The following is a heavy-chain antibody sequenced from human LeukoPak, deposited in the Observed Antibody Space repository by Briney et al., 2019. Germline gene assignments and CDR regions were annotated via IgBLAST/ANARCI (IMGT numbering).Heavy chain of an antibody. CDR1: GGSISSGDYY. Sequence: SETLSLTCTVSGGSISSGDYYGSWIRQPPGKGLEWIGYIYYSGSTYYDPSLKSRVTISVDTSKNQFSLKLSSVTAADTAVYYCASSVVTPSPAFDYWGQGTLVTVSS. CDR3: ASSVVTPSPAFDY. CDR2: IYYSGST. D-gene: IGHD4-23*01. J-gene: IGHJ4*02. V-gene: IGHV4-30-4*01.